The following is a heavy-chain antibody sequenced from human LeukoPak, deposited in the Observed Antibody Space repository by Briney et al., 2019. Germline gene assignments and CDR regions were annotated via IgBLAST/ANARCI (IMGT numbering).Heavy chain of an antibody. CDR3: AKDGYYYDSSGYYYTAFDI. D-gene: IGHD3-22*01. J-gene: IGHJ3*02. V-gene: IGHV3-30*02. CDR2: IRYDGSNK. CDR1: GFTFSSYV. Sequence: PGGSLRLSCAASGFTFSSYVMHWVRQAPGKGLEWVAFIRYDGSNKYYSDSVKGRFTISRDNSKNTLYLQMNSLRPEDTAVYYCAKDGYYYDSSGYYYTAFDIWGQGTMVTVSS.